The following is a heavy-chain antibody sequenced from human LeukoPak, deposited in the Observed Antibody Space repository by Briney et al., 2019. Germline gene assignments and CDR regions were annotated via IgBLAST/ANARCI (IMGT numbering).Heavy chain of an antibody. V-gene: IGHV4-59*01. CDR3: ARALIVGANEGAFDI. Sequence: SETLSLTCTVSGGSISSYYWSWIRQPPGKGLEWIGCIYYSGSTKYNPSLKSRVTISVDTSKNQFSLKLSSVTAADTAVYYCARALIVGANEGAFDIWGQGTMVTVSS. CDR2: IYYSGST. J-gene: IGHJ3*02. CDR1: GGSISSYY. D-gene: IGHD1-26*01.